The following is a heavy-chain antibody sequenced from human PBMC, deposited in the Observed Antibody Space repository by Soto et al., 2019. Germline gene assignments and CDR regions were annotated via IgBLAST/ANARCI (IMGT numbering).Heavy chain of an antibody. CDR3: AKRTVGWYFDL. CDR1: GFTFCSYA. CDR2: ISGSGDST. Sequence: EVQLLESGGGLVQTGGSLRLSCAASGFTFCSYAMSWVRQAPGKGLEWVSAISGSGDSTYYADSVKGRFTISRDNSKNTLYLQMNSLRAEDTAVYYCAKRTVGWYFDLWGRGTLVTVSS. D-gene: IGHD4-17*01. V-gene: IGHV3-23*01. J-gene: IGHJ2*01.